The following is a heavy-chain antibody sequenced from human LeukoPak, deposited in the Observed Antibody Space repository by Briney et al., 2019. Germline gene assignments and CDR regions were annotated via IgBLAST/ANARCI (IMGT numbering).Heavy chain of an antibody. V-gene: IGHV4-61*08. D-gene: IGHD3-16*02. CDR3: ARGGDYVWGSYRIAFDY. J-gene: IGHJ4*02. Sequence: SETLSLTCTVSGGSISSGGYYWSWLRQHPGKGLEWIGYIYYSGSTNYNPSLKSRVTISVDTSKNQFSLKLSSVTAADTAVYYCARGGDYVWGSYRIAFDYWGQGTLVTVSS. CDR1: GGSISSGGYY. CDR2: IYYSGST.